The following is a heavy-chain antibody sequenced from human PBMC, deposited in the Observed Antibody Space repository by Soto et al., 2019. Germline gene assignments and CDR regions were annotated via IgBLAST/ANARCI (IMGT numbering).Heavy chain of an antibody. V-gene: IGHV4-31*03. D-gene: IGHD3-22*01. CDR1: GGSINRGVYY. CDR3: ERAGGYDSGGLPFHI. CDR2: IYYSGST. Sequence: TLSLTCTVSGGSINRGVYYWDWIRQHPGKGLEWIGYIYYSGSTFYNPSLKSRVTISADTTKNQFSLNLTSVTAAAKAVYYCERAGGYDSGGLPFHIWVQGTRVTVSS. J-gene: IGHJ3*02.